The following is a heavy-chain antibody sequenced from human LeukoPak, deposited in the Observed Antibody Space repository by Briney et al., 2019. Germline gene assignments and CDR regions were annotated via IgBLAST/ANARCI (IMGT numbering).Heavy chain of an antibody. V-gene: IGHV1-18*04. Sequence: ASVKGSCKASGYTFTNYGISWVRQAPGQGLEWMGLISSYNGNTNFAQKLQGRVTLTTDTSRSTAYMERRSLRSDDTAGYYCAGGFMAPAGPLSAVEDWGHGALGTVSS. D-gene: IGHD2-2*01. CDR3: AGGFMAPAGPLSAVED. CDR1: GYTFTNYG. CDR2: ISSYNGNT. J-gene: IGHJ4*01.